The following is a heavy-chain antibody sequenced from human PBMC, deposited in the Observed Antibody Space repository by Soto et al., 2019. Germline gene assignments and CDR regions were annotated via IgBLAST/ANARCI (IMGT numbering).Heavy chain of an antibody. CDR3: ATDSRNVGIGYFDS. J-gene: IGHJ4*02. D-gene: IGHD1-26*01. V-gene: IGHV3-53*01. Sequence: PGGSLRLSCAASGFKVGSSYVTWVRQAPGEGLEWVSVIVSGGSTHYADSVTGRFTVSRDVSNNTVYLHMSSLRAEDTAVYFCATDSRNVGIGYFDSWGLGXLVTVYS. CDR2: IVSGGST. CDR1: GFKVGSSY.